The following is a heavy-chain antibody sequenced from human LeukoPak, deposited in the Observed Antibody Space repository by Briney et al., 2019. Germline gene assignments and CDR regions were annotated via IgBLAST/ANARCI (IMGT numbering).Heavy chain of an antibody. CDR2: INPNSGGT. CDR1: GYTFTGYY. V-gene: IGHV1-2*02. Sequence: ASVKVSCKASGYTFTGYYMHWVRQAPGQGLEWMGWINPNSGGTNYAQKFQGRVTMTRDTSISTAYMELSRLRSDDTAVYYCARHWEPVLRFLEWLLVFDYWGQGTLVTVSS. D-gene: IGHD3-3*01. CDR3: ARHWEPVLRFLEWLLVFDY. J-gene: IGHJ4*02.